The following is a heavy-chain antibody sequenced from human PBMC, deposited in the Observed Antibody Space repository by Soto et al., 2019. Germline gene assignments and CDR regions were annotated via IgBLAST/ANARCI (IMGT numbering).Heavy chain of an antibody. CDR3: AGQTFTIAAASYGRSNWFDP. V-gene: IGHV4-39*01. J-gene: IGHJ5*02. D-gene: IGHD6-25*01. CDR2: IYFTGNT. Sequence: SETLSLTCSASGGSITSSSHFWGWVRQPPGKGPEWIGTIYFTGNTYYTPSLKSRLTMSIDTSKNVFSLRLNSVTAADTAVYYCAGQTFTIAAASYGRSNWFDPWGPGTLVTVSS. CDR1: GGSITSSSHF.